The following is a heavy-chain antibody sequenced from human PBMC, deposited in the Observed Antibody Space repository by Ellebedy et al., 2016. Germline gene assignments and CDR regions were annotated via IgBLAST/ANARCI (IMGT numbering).Heavy chain of an antibody. CDR2: INPSGGST. CDR3: ARRFGRLGELSSSHFDY. CDR1: GYTFTSYY. D-gene: IGHD3-16*02. J-gene: IGHJ4*02. V-gene: IGHV1-46*01. Sequence: ASVKVSCXASGYTFTSYYMHWVRQAPGQGLEWMGIINPSGGSTSYAQKFQGRVTMTRDTSTSTVYMELSSLRSEDTAVYYCARRFGRLGELSSSHFDYWGQGTLVTVSS.